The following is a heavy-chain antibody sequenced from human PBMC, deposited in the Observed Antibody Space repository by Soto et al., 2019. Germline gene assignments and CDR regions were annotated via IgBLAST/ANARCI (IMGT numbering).Heavy chain of an antibody. CDR3: ARSRGYSYGYGFWDY. J-gene: IGHJ4*02. CDR1: GGTFSSYA. Sequence: ASVKVSCKASGGTFSSYAISWVRQAPGQGLEWMGGIIPIFGTANYAQKFQGRVTITADESTSTAYMELSSLRSEDTAVYYCARSRGYSYGYGFWDYWGQRTLVTVSS. D-gene: IGHD5-18*01. CDR2: IIPIFGTA. V-gene: IGHV1-69*13.